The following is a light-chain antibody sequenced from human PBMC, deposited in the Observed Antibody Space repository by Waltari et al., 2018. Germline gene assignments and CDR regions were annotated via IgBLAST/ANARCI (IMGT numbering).Light chain of an antibody. CDR2: GAY. Sequence: QSPATLSVSPGERVTLSCRASQNVGTSLAWYQQKPGQTPRLLIFGAYSRASGVPARFSGSGSGTDFTLAISSLQSEDFAVYYCQQYEDWPRHSFGGGTKVQIE. V-gene: IGKV3-15*01. CDR3: QQYEDWPRHS. J-gene: IGKJ4*01. CDR1: QNVGTS.